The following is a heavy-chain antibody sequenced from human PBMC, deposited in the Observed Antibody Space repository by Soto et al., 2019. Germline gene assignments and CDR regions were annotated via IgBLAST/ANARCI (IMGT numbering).Heavy chain of an antibody. D-gene: IGHD2-21*02. CDR3: ARDSLYCGGDCSNWFDP. V-gene: IGHV4-31*03. J-gene: IGHJ5*02. CDR2: IYYSGST. Sequence: SETLSLTCTVSGVSISSGGYYWSWIRQHPGKGLEWIGYIYYSGSTYYNPSLKSRVTISVDTSKNQFSLKLSSVTAADTAVYYCARDSLYCGGDCSNWFDPWGQGTLVTVSS. CDR1: GVSISSGGYY.